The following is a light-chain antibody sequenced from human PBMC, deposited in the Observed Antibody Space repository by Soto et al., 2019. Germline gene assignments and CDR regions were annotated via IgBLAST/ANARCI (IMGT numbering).Light chain of an antibody. J-gene: IGKJ1*01. Sequence: DVLLTQSPSALSASLGDRVTITCRASQGLGHFLAWYQHKTGKAPRLLIYHASTLESGVPSRFGGSGSGTEFTLTISRLQPDDVATYYCQQYETYSVGTFGQGTKVEIK. CDR1: QGLGHF. V-gene: IGKV1-5*01. CDR2: HAS. CDR3: QQYETYSVGT.